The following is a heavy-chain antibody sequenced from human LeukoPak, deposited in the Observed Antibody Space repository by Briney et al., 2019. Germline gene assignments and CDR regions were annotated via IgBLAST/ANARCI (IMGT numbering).Heavy chain of an antibody. CDR3: ARGGWELPEGYFDS. D-gene: IGHD1-26*01. CDR2: INHSGST. Sequence: PSETLSLTCAVYGGSFGNYYWSWIRQVPGERLEWIGEINHSGSTNYNPSLKRRVIVSLDTSKNQFSLKLTSVTAADTAVYYCARGGWELPEGYFDSWGQGTLVTVSS. J-gene: IGHJ4*02. V-gene: IGHV4-34*01. CDR1: GGSFGNYY.